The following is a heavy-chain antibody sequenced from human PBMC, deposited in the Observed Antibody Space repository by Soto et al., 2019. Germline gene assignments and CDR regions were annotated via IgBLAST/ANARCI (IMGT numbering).Heavy chain of an antibody. Sequence: SETLSLTCTVSSAPVSSTTYTWGWIRQPPGKGLEWIGYIYHSGYTNYNPSLKSRLTISVDTSKNQFSLKLSSVTAADTAVYYCARSSDYGDNF. CDR1: SAPVSSTTYT. D-gene: IGHD4-17*01. CDR3: ARSSDYGDNF. J-gene: IGHJ2*01. V-gene: IGHV4-61*05. CDR2: IYHSGYT.